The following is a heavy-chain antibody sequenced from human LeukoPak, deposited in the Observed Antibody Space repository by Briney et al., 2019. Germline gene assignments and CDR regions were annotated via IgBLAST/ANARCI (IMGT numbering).Heavy chain of an antibody. J-gene: IGHJ6*02. CDR3: ARGSPMVGITDYYYYYGMDV. D-gene: IGHD1-14*01. V-gene: IGHV4-59*12. Sequence: PSETLSLTCTVSGGSISSYYWSWIRQPPGKGLEWIGYIYYSGSTNYNPSLKSRVTISVDTSKNQFSLKLSSVTAADTAVYYCARGSPMVGITDYYYYYGMDVWGQGTTVTVSS. CDR2: IYYSGST. CDR1: GGSISSYY.